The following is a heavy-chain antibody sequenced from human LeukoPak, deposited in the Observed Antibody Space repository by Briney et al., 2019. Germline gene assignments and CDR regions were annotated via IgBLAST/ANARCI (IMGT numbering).Heavy chain of an antibody. Sequence: PGGSLRLSCAASGFTFSDYYMSWIRQAPGKGLEWVSYISSSSSYTNYADSVKGRFTISRDNSKNTLYLQMNSLSTEDTAVYYCARDPKGGYSYGWGAFDIWGQGTMVTVSS. D-gene: IGHD5-18*01. CDR1: GFTFSDYY. J-gene: IGHJ3*02. CDR3: ARDPKGGYSYGWGAFDI. V-gene: IGHV3-11*06. CDR2: ISSSSSYT.